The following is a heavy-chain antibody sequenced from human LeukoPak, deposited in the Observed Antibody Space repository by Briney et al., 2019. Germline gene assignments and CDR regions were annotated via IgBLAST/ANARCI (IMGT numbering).Heavy chain of an antibody. Sequence: GASVKVSCKASGGTFSSYAISWVRQAPGQGLEWMGGIIPIFGTANYAQKFQGRVTITADESTSTAYMELSSLRSEDTAVYYCARDRDCSSTSCYDGDPPYFDYWGQGTLVTVSS. J-gene: IGHJ4*02. D-gene: IGHD2-2*01. CDR2: IIPIFGTA. CDR1: GGTFSSYA. V-gene: IGHV1-69*13. CDR3: ARDRDCSSTSCYDGDPPYFDY.